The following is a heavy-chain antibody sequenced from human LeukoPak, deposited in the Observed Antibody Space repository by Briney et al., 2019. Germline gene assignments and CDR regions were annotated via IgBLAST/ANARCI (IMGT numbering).Heavy chain of an antibody. Sequence: GGSLRLSCAASGFTFSSYWMSWVRQARGKGLEWVANIKQDGSEKYYVDSVKGRFTISRDNAKNSLYLQMNSLRAEDTAVYYCAREPFGVVTRDAFDIWGQGTMVTVSS. J-gene: IGHJ3*02. D-gene: IGHD3-3*01. V-gene: IGHV3-7*01. CDR3: AREPFGVVTRDAFDI. CDR2: IKQDGSEK. CDR1: GFTFSSYW.